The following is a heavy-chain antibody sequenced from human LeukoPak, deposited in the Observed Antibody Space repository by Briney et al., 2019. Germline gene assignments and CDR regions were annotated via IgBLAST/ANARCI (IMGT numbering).Heavy chain of an antibody. J-gene: IGHJ4*02. CDR3: ARGPRTYYYGSGSYYISRYFDY. CDR2: INHSGST. Sequence: PSETLSLTCAVYGGSFNGYYWSCIPQPPGKGREWSGDINHSGSTNYNPSLKSRVTISVDTSKNQFSLKLSTVTAADTAVYYCARGPRTYYYGSGSYYISRYFDYCGQGTLVTVSS. D-gene: IGHD3-10*01. V-gene: IGHV4-34*01. CDR1: GGSFNGYY.